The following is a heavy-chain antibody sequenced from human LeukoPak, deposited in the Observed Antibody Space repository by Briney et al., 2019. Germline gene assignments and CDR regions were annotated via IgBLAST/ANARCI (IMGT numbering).Heavy chain of an antibody. CDR1: GGTFSSYA. CDR3: ARGSVVIDPSGFDY. J-gene: IGHJ4*02. Sequence: SVKVSCKASGGTFSSYAISWVRQAPGQGLEWMGGIIPIFGTANYAQKFQGRVTITADESTSTVYMELSSLRSEDTAVYYCARGSVVIDPSGFDYWGQGTLVTVSS. V-gene: IGHV1-69*13. CDR2: IIPIFGTA. D-gene: IGHD3-22*01.